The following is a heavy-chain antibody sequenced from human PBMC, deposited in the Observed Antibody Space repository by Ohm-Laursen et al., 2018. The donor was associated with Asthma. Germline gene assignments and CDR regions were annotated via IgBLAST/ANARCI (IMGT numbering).Heavy chain of an antibody. CDR2: ISYDGSNK. D-gene: IGHD3-10*01. CDR3: ARGVLGYYGSGAPPHFDY. Sequence: SLRLSCAASGFTFSSYGMHWVRQAPGKGLEWVAVISYDGSNKYYADSVKGRFTISRDNSKNTLYLQMNSLRAEDTAVYYCARGVLGYYGSGAPPHFDYWGQGTLVTVSS. J-gene: IGHJ4*02. CDR1: GFTFSSYG. V-gene: IGHV3-30*03.